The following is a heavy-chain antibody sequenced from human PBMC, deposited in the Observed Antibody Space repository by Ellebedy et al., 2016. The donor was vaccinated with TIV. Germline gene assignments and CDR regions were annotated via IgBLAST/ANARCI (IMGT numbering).Heavy chain of an antibody. Sequence: MPSETLSLTCAISGDSVSNINVAWQWIRQSPSRGLEWLGRTFYRSKWQNEYAESVRDRISISADTSRNQFSLQLHSVTPEDTAVYYCARDRESRPRHFEYWGQGALVTVSS. CDR1: GDSVSNINVA. CDR3: ARDRESRPRHFEY. CDR2: TFYRSKWQN. J-gene: IGHJ4*02. D-gene: IGHD3-10*01. V-gene: IGHV6-1*01.